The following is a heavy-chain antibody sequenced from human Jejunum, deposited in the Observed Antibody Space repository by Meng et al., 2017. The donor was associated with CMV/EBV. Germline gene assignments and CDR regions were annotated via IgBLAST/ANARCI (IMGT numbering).Heavy chain of an antibody. V-gene: IGHV3-15*01. J-gene: IGHJ4*02. Sequence: NAWMSWVRQAPGKGLEWVGRIKSIRSGSEGGTTDYAATVEGRFTISRADSKNTLYLQMNSLKTEDTAVYYCSTISSIFGVVIPDYWGQGTLVTVSS. CDR3: STISSIFGVVIPDY. D-gene: IGHD3-3*01. CDR1: NAW. CDR2: IKSIRSGSEGGTT.